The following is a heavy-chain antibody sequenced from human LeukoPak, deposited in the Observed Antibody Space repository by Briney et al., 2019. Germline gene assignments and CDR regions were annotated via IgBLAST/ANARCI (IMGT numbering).Heavy chain of an antibody. D-gene: IGHD6-6*01. CDR1: GFSFSSYG. V-gene: IGHV3-74*01. Sequence: GGSLRLSCAASGFSFSSYGMHWVRQTPGKGPVWVSRINSDGGSTSYADSVKGRFTISRDNAKNTLYLQMNSLRAEDTAVYYCARLEYSSSFHPWGQGTLVIVSS. CDR3: ARLEYSSSFHP. J-gene: IGHJ5*02. CDR2: INSDGGST.